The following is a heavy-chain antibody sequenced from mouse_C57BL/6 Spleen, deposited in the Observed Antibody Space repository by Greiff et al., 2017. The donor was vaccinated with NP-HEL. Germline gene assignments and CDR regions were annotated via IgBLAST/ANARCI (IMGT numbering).Heavy chain of an antibody. Sequence: VQLQQSGPGLVQPSQSLSITCTVSGFSLTSYGVHWVRQSPGKGLEWLGVIWSGGSTDYNAAFISRLSISKDNSKSQVFFKMNSLQADDTAIYYCARNSYYGSSPWYIDVWGTGTTVTISS. J-gene: IGHJ1*03. CDR3: ARNSYYGSSPWYIDV. V-gene: IGHV2-2*01. CDR1: GFSLTSYG. D-gene: IGHD1-1*01. CDR2: IWSGGST.